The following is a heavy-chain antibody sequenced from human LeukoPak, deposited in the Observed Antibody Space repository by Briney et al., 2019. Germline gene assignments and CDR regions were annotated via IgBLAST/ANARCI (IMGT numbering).Heavy chain of an antibody. CDR1: GFTSSKYG. CDR3: AKDVVSTWESVTTYYFDY. V-gene: IGHV3-23*01. J-gene: IGHJ4*02. CDR2: ISGSGGSS. Sequence: GGSLRLSCAGNGFTSSKYGMSWVRQAPGKGLEWVSSISGSGGSSYYADSVKGRFTISRDNSKNTLYLQMNSLRAEDTAVYYCAKDVVSTWESVTTYYFDYWGQGTLVTVSS. D-gene: IGHD4-17*01.